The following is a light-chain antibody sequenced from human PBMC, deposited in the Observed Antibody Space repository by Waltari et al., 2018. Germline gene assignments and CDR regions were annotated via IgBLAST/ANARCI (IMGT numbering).Light chain of an antibody. Sequence: QSALTQPAAVSGSPGQSVTISCTGASSDIGRYEIVCWYQQHPGNAPKLVISDVSKRPSGVSDRFSGSKSGDTASLTISGLQFEDEADYYCCSYAGNYVWVFGGGTRLTVL. CDR3: CSYAGNYVWV. V-gene: IGLV2-23*02. CDR2: DVS. J-gene: IGLJ3*02. CDR1: SSDIGRYEI.